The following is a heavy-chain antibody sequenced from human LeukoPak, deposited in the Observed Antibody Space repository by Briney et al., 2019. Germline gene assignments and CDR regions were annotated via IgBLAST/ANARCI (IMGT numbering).Heavy chain of an antibody. D-gene: IGHD4-17*01. CDR3: AKDPNGDYIGAFDF. CDR2: ITGSGGGT. Sequence: GGSLRLSCAASGFTFSTYAMSWVRQAPDKELEWVAAITGSGGGTYYGDSAKGRFTISRDNSKNTLYLQMNSLRAEDTAVYYCAKDPNGDYIGAFDFWGQGTMVTVSS. J-gene: IGHJ3*01. V-gene: IGHV3-23*01. CDR1: GFTFSTYA.